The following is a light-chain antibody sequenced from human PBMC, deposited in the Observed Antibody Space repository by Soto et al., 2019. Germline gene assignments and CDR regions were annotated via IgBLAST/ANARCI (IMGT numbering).Light chain of an antibody. Sequence: EIVLTQSPGTLSLSPGERATLSCRASQSVSSSYLAWYQQKPGQAPRLLIYGASSRATGIPDRFSGSGSGTDFTLTISRLEPEDFAVYYCQQYGSSPLVRKFGQGTKVDIK. J-gene: IGKJ1*01. CDR2: GAS. CDR1: QSVSSSY. V-gene: IGKV3-20*01. CDR3: QQYGSSPLVRK.